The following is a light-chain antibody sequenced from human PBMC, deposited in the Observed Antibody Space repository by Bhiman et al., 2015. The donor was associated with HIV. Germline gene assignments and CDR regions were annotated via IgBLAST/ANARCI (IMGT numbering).Light chain of an antibody. J-gene: IGLJ2*01. CDR2: QDS. CDR1: KLGDKY. CDR3: QAWDSSTAHVV. Sequence: SYELTQPPSVSVSPGQTANITCSGDKLGDKYARWYQQKTGQTPVLVIYQDSKRPSGIPERISGSNSGNTATLTISGTQAMGEADYYCQAWDSSTAHVVFGGGTKLTVL. V-gene: IGLV3-1*01.